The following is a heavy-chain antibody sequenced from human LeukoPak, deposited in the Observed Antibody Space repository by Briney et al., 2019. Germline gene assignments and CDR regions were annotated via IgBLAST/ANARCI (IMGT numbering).Heavy chain of an antibody. D-gene: IGHD1-26*01. J-gene: IGHJ6*02. V-gene: IGHV4-59*01. CDR3: ARGRSNYYGMDV. CDR2: IYYNGNT. Sequence: PSETLSLTCSVSDGSINSCYWNWIRRPPGKGLEWIGYIYYNGNTNYSPSLKSRVTMSVDTSKNLFSLKVSSVTAADTAVYYCARGRSNYYGMDVWGQGTTVTVSS. CDR1: DGSINSCY.